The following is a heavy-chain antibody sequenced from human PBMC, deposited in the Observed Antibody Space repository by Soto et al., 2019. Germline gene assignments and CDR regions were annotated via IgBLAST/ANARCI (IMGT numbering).Heavy chain of an antibody. Sequence: ASVKVSCKASGYSFTGFHIHWVRQAPGQGREWMGWINPNGGGRNYAQKFQGWVTMTRDTSISTAYMELSRLKSDDTAVYYCARGSVGPTTDFDYWG. V-gene: IGHV1-2*04. CDR2: INPNGGGR. D-gene: IGHD1-26*01. CDR3: ARGSVGPTTDFDY. CDR1: GYSFTGFH. J-gene: IGHJ4*01.